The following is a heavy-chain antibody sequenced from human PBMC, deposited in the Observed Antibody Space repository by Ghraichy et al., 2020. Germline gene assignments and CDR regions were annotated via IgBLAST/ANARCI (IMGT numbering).Heavy chain of an antibody. CDR2: ITFTSSFT. CDR3: ARNSRAVGYSYFDL. CDR1: GFTFSDYY. J-gene: IGHJ2*01. V-gene: IGHV3-11*03. D-gene: IGHD4-23*01. Sequence: GGSLRLSCAASGFTFSDYYMTWIRQAPGKGLELVSYITFTSSFTNYADSVKGRFTISRDNAKNSLYLQMNSLRAEDTAVYYCARNSRAVGYSYFDLWGRGTLVAVSS.